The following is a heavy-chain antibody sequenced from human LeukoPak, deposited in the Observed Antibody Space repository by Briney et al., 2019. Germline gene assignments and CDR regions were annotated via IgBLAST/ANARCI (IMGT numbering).Heavy chain of an antibody. V-gene: IGHV1-18*04. CDR1: GYTFTGYY. CDR3: ARSYCSGGSCSYYFDY. J-gene: IGHJ4*02. D-gene: IGHD2-15*01. CDR2: ISAYNGNT. Sequence: ASVKVSCKASGYTFTGYYMHWVRQAPGQGLEWMGWISAYNGNTNYAQKLQGRVTMTTDTSTSTAYMELRSLRSDDTAVYYCARSYCSGGSCSYYFDYWGQGTLVTVSS.